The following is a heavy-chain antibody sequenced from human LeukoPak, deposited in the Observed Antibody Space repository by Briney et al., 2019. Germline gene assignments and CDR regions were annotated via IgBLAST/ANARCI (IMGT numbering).Heavy chain of an antibody. D-gene: IGHD2-2*01. CDR1: EYTFTSYY. V-gene: IGHV1-46*03. CDR3: ARGLPAAIGTPRYNWFDP. CDR2: INPSGGST. J-gene: IGHJ5*02. Sequence: GASVKVSYKASEYTFTSYYMHWVRQAPGQGLERMGIINPSGGSTSYAQKFQGRVTMTRDTSTSTVYMELSSLRSEDTAVYYCARGLPAAIGTPRYNWFDPWGQGTLVTVSS.